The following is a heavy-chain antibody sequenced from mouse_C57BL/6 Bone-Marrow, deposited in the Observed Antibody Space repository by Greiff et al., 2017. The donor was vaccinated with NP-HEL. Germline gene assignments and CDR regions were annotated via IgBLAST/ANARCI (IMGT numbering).Heavy chain of an antibody. Sequence: EVKVVESVAELVRPGASVKLSCTASGFNIKNTYMRWVKQRPEQGLEWIGRIDPANGNTKYAPKFQGKATITADTSSNTAYLQLSSLTSEDTAIYYCARRDYGRKWYFDVWGTGTTVTVSS. D-gene: IGHD1-1*01. V-gene: IGHV14-3*01. CDR2: IDPANGNT. CDR3: ARRDYGRKWYFDV. J-gene: IGHJ1*03. CDR1: GFNIKNTY.